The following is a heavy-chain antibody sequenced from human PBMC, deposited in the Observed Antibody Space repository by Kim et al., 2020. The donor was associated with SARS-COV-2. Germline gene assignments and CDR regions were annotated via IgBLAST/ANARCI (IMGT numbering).Heavy chain of an antibody. V-gene: IGHV4-34*01. CDR3: ARTRLRESRPFDY. Sequence: SETLSLTCAVYGGSFSGYYWSWIRQPPGKGLEWIGEINHSGSTNYNPSLKSRVTISVDTSKNQFSLKLSSVTAADTAVYYCARTRLRESRPFDYWGQGTLVTVSS. CDR2: INHSGST. J-gene: IGHJ4*02. D-gene: IGHD3-16*01. CDR1: GGSFSGYY.